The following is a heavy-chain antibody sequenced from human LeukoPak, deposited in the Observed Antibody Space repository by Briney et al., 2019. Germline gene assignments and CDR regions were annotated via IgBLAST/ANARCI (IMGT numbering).Heavy chain of an antibody. CDR2: ISYDGSNK. J-gene: IGHJ4*02. D-gene: IGHD3-22*01. CDR1: GFTFSSYA. Sequence: GGSLRLSCAASGFTFSSYAMHWVRQAPGKGLGWVAVISYDGSNKYYADSVKGRFTISRDNSKNTLYLQMNSLRAEDTAVYYCARDGGYYDSSGYLDYWGQGTLVTVSS. V-gene: IGHV3-30-3*01. CDR3: ARDGGYYDSSGYLDY.